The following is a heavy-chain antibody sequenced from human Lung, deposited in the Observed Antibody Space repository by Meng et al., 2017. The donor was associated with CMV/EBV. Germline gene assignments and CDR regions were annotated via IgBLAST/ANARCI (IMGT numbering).Heavy chain of an antibody. V-gene: IGHV1-18*01. CDR1: PYAFGTYG. CDR3: VKGTPGRSYCDY. CDR2: FVNYRDT. D-gene: IGHD3-10*01. Sequence: QVRPLRPGPEGNKPGASVRVSCKASPYAFGTYGISWVRQAPGLGLEWMGWFVNYRDTYPAPKFQDRVTMTTDTHTNTVIMELRSLTSDDTAVYYCVKGTPGRSYCDYWGQGTLVTVSS. J-gene: IGHJ4*02.